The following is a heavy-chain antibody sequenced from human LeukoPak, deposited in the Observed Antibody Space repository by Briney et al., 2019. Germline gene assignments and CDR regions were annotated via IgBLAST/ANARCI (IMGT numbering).Heavy chain of an antibody. D-gene: IGHD6-13*01. J-gene: IGHJ4*02. Sequence: SETLSLTCIVSGYSISSGYYWGWIRQPPGKGLEWIGSIYYSGSTYYNPSLKSRVTISVDTSKNQFSLKLSSVTAADTAVYYCARGLDSSSWYGGADYFDYWGQGTLVTVSS. CDR2: IYYSGST. CDR1: GYSISSGYY. CDR3: ARGLDSSSWYGGADYFDY. V-gene: IGHV4-38-2*02.